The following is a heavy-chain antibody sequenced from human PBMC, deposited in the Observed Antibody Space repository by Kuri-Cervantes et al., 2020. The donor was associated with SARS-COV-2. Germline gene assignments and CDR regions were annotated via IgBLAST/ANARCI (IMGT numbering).Heavy chain of an antibody. CDR2: IKQDGSEK. CDR3: VREKGGWLQGDY. Sequence: GGSLRLSCAASGFTFSSYWMSWVRQAPGKGLEWVANIKQDGSEKYYVDSVKGRFTISRDNAKNSLYLQMDSLRAEDTAVYYCVREKGGWLQGDYWGQGTLVTVSS. J-gene: IGHJ4*02. D-gene: IGHD5-24*01. CDR1: GFTFSSYW. V-gene: IGHV3-7*01.